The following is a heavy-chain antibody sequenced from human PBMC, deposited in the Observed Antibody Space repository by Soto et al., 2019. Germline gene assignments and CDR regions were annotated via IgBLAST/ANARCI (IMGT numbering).Heavy chain of an antibody. V-gene: IGHV5-51*01. CDR2: IYPGDSDT. CDR3: VSHEARGQDLHYSIHF. CDR1: GYDFAKSW. J-gene: IGHJ4*02. D-gene: IGHD2-8*01. Sequence: PGESLKISCLGSGYDFAKSWIGWVRQMPGKGLEWMGIIYPGDSDTRYSPSFQGQVTISADKSISIAYLQWNSLKASDTAMYYCVSHEARGQDLHYSIHFWGQGTPVTVSS.